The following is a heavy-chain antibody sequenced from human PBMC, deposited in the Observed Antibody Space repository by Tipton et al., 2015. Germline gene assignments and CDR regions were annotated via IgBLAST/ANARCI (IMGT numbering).Heavy chain of an antibody. V-gene: IGHV4-61*02. CDR3: AARPYSGTYTSRADEFDV. J-gene: IGHJ3*01. CDR1: GGSIDSGRYY. D-gene: IGHD1-26*01. CDR2: IYSSGNT. Sequence: TLSLTCTVSGGSIDSGRYYWTWIRQPAGKGLEWVGRIYSSGNTKYNPFLRSRVSISMDTSKNQFSLKLNSVTAADTAVYYCAARPYSGTYTSRADEFDVWGEGTKVTVFS.